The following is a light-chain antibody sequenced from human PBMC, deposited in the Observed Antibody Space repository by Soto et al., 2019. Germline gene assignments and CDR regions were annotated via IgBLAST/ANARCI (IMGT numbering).Light chain of an antibody. Sequence: QSALTQPPSASGTPGQRVTISCSGSSSNIGSAYVYWYQHLPGTAPKLLIYRNSQRPSGVPDRFSGSKSGTSASLAISGLRSEDEADYYCAAWDDSLVVFGGGTKLTVL. CDR2: RNS. CDR1: SSNIGSAY. CDR3: AAWDDSLVV. V-gene: IGLV1-47*01. J-gene: IGLJ2*01.